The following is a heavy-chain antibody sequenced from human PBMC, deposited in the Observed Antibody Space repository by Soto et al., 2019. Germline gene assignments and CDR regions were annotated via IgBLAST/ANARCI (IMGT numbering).Heavy chain of an antibody. V-gene: IGHV3-13*01. D-gene: IGHD2-8*01. J-gene: IGHJ4*02. CDR1: GFTFSSYD. CDR2: IGTAGDT. Sequence: EVQLVESGGGLVQPGGSLRLSCAASGFTFSSYDMHWVRQATGKGLEWVSAIGTAGDTYYLGSVKGRFTISRENAKNSLYLQMNSLRAGDTAVYYCARDGVYGSLSYWGQGTLVTVSS. CDR3: ARDGVYGSLSY.